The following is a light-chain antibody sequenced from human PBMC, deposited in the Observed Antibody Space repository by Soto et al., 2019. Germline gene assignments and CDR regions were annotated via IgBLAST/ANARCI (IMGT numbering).Light chain of an antibody. J-gene: IGLJ1*01. CDR1: SSDVGGYNY. CDR2: DVS. CDR3: SSYTSRNTYV. Sequence: QSALTQPASVYVSPGQSITISCIGTSSDVGGYNYVSWYQQHPGKAPKLMIYDVSNRPSGVSNRFSGSKSGNTASLTISGLQAEDEADYYCSSYTSRNTYVFGTGTKLTVL. V-gene: IGLV2-14*01.